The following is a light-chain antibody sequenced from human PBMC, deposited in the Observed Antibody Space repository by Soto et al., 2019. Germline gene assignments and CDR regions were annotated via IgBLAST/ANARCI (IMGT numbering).Light chain of an antibody. J-gene: IGKJ5*01. CDR3: QQYDNLPLRIT. CDR2: GAS. CDR1: QSVSSSY. Sequence: EIVLTQSPATLSLSPGERVTLSCMASQSVSSSYLAWYQQKPGQAPRLLIYGASSRATGIPDRFSGSGSGTDFTLTISSLQPEDIATYYCQQYDNLPLRITFGQGTRLEI. V-gene: IGKV3-20*01.